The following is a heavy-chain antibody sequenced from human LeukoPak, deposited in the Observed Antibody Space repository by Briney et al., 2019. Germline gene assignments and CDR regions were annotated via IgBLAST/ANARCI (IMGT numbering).Heavy chain of an antibody. CDR1: GDSISSTSHY. CDR3: ARAGRWLQLRWYFDL. CDR2: IYFTGST. J-gene: IGHJ2*01. V-gene: IGHV4-39*01. D-gene: IGHD5-24*01. Sequence: PSETLSLTCTVSGDSISSTSHYWDWIRQPPGKGPEWIGNIYFTGSTYYCPSLKSRVTISVDTSKNQFSLELSSVTAADTAVYYCARAGRWLQLRWYFDLWGRGTLVTVSS.